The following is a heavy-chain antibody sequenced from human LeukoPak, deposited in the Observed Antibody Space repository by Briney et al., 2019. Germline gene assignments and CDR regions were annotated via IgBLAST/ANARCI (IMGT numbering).Heavy chain of an antibody. J-gene: IGHJ3*02. V-gene: IGHV1-69*06. CDR3: ARDSPIPNPDCTGGTCLPMGGPFDI. CDR2: TIPIFGPT. D-gene: IGHD2-15*01. Sequence: SVKVSCKASGGIFTTYAINWVRQAPGQGLEWMGRTIPIFGPTNYAQKFQRRATITADKSTSTAYMELSSLRSEDTAMYYCARDSPIPNPDCTGGTCLPMGGPFDIWGQGTMVTVSS. CDR1: GGIFTTYA.